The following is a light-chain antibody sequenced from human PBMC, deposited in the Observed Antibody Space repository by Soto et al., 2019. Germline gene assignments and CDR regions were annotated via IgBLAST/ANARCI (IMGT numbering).Light chain of an antibody. Sequence: VMTQSPLSLPVTPGEPASISCRSSQSLLHSNGNNYLVWYLQKPGQSPQLLLYLASNRAHGVPERFSGIGSGPDCTLKISIVEAEDVGVYYCMQALQTPITFGQGTRLEIK. CDR2: LAS. V-gene: IGKV2-28*01. J-gene: IGKJ5*01. CDR3: MQALQTPIT. CDR1: QSLLHSNGNNY.